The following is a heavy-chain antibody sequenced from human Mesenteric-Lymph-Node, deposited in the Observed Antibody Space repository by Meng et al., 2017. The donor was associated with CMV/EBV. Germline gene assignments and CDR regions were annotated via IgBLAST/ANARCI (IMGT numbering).Heavy chain of an antibody. CDR2: IDPKSRGT. V-gene: IGHV1-2*02. CDR3: ARARTTTGTGWFDP. J-gene: IGHJ5*02. CDR1: GFAFSSYV. Sequence: GGSLRLSCAASGFAFSSYVMHWVRQAPGQGLEWMGWIDPKSRGTNYAQKFQGRVTMTRDTSISTAYMELSRLRFDDTAVYYCARARTTTGTGWFDPWGQGTLVTVSS. D-gene: IGHD1-1*01.